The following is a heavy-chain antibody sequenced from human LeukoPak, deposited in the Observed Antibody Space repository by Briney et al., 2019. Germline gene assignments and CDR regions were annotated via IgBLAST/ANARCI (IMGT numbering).Heavy chain of an antibody. CDR2: ISAYNGNT. CDR3: ARGLYSSSWPFYYYYYYMDV. CDR1: GYTFTSYG. J-gene: IGHJ6*03. D-gene: IGHD6-13*01. Sequence: GASAKVSCKASGYTFTSYGISWVRQAPGQGLEWMGWISAYNGNTNYAQKLQGRVTMTTDTSTSTAYMELRSLRSDDTAVYYCARGLYSSSWPFYYYYYYMDVWAKGPRSPSP. V-gene: IGHV1-18*01.